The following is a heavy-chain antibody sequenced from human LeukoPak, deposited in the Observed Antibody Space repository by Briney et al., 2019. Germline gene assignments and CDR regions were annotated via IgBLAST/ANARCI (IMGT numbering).Heavy chain of an antibody. CDR1: GSTFSSYA. CDR2: IIPIFGTA. V-gene: IGHV1-69*13. CDR3: ARGGSSWYEHWFDP. D-gene: IGHD6-13*01. J-gene: IGHJ5*02. Sequence: SVKVSCKASGSTFSSYAISWVRQAPGQGLEWMGGIIPIFGTANYAQKFQGRVTITADESTSTAYMELSSLRSEDTAVYYCARGGSSWYEHWFDPWGQGTLVTVSS.